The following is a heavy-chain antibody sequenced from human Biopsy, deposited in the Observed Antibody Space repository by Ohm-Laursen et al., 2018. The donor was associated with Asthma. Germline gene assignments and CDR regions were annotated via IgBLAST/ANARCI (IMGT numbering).Heavy chain of an antibody. V-gene: IGHV3-53*01. Sequence: SLRLSCAASGFAVNRYYMFWVRQAPGKGLEWVSVIYSGGTSHTADSVRGRFTISRDYSKNTLYLQMHSLRAEDTAVYYCARAYGGSFFSGSFDIWGQGTMVTVSS. D-gene: IGHD4-23*01. J-gene: IGHJ3*02. CDR2: IYSGGTS. CDR3: ARAYGGSFFSGSFDI. CDR1: GFAVNRYY.